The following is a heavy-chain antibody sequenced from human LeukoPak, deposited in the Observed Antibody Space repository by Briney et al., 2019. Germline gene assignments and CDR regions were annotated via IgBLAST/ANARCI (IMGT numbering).Heavy chain of an antibody. V-gene: IGHV3-21*01. Sequence: GGSLRLSCAASGFTFSSYSMNWVRQAPGKGLEWVSSISSSSSYIYYADSVKGRFTISRDNAKNSLYLQMNSLRAEDTAVYYCAREVTIFGPAVWGQGTLVTVSS. CDR1: GFTFSSYS. J-gene: IGHJ4*02. CDR3: AREVTIFGPAV. CDR2: ISSSSSYI. D-gene: IGHD3-3*01.